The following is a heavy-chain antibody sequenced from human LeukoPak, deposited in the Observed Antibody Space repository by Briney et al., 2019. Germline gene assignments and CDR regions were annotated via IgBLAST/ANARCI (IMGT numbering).Heavy chain of an antibody. CDR3: ARRGYCSSTSCEKFDY. Sequence: ASVKVSCKASGYTFTSYGISWVRQAPGQGLEWMGWISAYNGNTNYARKLQGRVTMTTDTSTSTAYMELRSLRSDDTAVYYCARRGYCSSTSCEKFDYWGQGALVTVSS. V-gene: IGHV1-18*04. CDR1: GYTFTSYG. CDR2: ISAYNGNT. J-gene: IGHJ4*02. D-gene: IGHD2-2*01.